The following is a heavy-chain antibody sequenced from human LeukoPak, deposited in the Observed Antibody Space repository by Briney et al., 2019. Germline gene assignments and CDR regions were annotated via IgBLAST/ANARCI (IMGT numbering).Heavy chain of an antibody. CDR1: GGSISTYY. Sequence: SETLSLTCTVSGGSISTYYWSWIRQPAGKGLEWIGRIHTSGNSDYNPSLKSRVTMSVDTSKNQFSLKVRSVTAADTAVYYCAREGSAPARPFVSNDYWGQGTLVTVSS. V-gene: IGHV4-4*07. D-gene: IGHD6-6*01. CDR2: IHTSGNS. CDR3: AREGSAPARPFVSNDY. J-gene: IGHJ4*02.